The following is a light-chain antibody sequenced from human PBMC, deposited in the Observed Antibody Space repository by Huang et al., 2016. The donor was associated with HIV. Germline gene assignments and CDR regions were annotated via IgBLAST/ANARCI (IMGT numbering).Light chain of an antibody. CDR2: AAS. J-gene: IGKJ4*01. CDR1: QSVSSN. CDR3: QQYNNWPPLT. V-gene: IGKV3-15*01. Sequence: EVVMTQSPVTLSASPGERATLSCRASQSVSSNLAWYQQQPGQAPRLLIYAASSRATGIPPRFSGGGSGTEFTLTITSLQSEDFAVYYCQQYNNWPPLTFGGGTKVEFK.